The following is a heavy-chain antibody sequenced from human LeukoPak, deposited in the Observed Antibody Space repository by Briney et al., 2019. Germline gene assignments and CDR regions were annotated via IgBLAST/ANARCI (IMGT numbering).Heavy chain of an antibody. CDR1: GGTFSSYA. Sequence: ASVKVSCKASGGTFSSYAISWVRQAPGQGLEWMGWINPNSGGTNYAQKFQGRVTMTRDTSISTAYMELSRLRSDDTAVYYCASSDEYYFDYWGQGTLVTVSS. CDR2: INPNSGGT. CDR3: ASSDEYYFDY. J-gene: IGHJ4*02. V-gene: IGHV1-2*02.